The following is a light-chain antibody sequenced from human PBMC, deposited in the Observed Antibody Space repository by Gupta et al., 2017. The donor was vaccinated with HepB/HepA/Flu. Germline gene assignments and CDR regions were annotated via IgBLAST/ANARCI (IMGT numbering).Light chain of an antibody. V-gene: IGKV1-5*03. CDR3: QQDNSSPYN. Sequence: DIQMTQSPSTLSAFIGDRVTISCRASQNINMWVAWYHQKPGKAPRFLIYKASTLQSGVLSRFSGSGSGTDFTLTINILQADDSGTYFCQQDNSSPYNFGQGSMMEIK. CDR1: QNINMW. CDR2: KAS. J-gene: IGKJ2*01.